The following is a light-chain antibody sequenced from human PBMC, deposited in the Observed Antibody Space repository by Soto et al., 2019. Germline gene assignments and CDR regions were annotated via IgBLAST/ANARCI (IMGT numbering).Light chain of an antibody. V-gene: IGLV1-40*01. CDR2: GNT. CDR1: SSNIGAVYD. CDR3: QSFDSSLSGFWV. J-gene: IGLJ3*02. Sequence: QSVLTQPPSVSGAPGQRVTISCTGSSSNIGAVYDVHWYQQLPGTAPKLLIYGNTNRPSGVPDRFSASKSGTSASLAITGLQAEDEADYYCQSFDSSLSGFWVFGGGTKLTVL.